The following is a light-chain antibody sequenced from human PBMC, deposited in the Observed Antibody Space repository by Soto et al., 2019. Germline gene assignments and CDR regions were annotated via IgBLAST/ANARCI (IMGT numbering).Light chain of an antibody. Sequence: IGLTQSAATLSLSAGERATLSWGASQSVSSYLAWYQQKPGQAPRLLIYDASNRATGIPARFSGSGYGTEFTLTISSLQPDDLATYYCQQYNSYFQTFGQGTKVDIK. CDR2: DAS. CDR3: QQYNSYFQT. J-gene: IGKJ1*01. CDR1: QSVSSY. V-gene: IGKV3-11*01.